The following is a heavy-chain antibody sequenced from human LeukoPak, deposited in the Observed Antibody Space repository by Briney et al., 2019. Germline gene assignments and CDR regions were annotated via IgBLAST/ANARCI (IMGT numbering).Heavy chain of an antibody. V-gene: IGHV3-30*04. CDR1: GFTFSSYA. Sequence: GRSLRLSCAASGFTFSSYAMHWVRQAPGKGLEWVAVISYDGSNKYYADSVKGRFTISRDNSKNTLYLQMNSLRAEDTAVYYCAYGSGSWTYYFDYWGQGTLVTVSS. J-gene: IGHJ4*02. D-gene: IGHD3-10*01. CDR3: AYGSGSWTYYFDY. CDR2: ISYDGSNK.